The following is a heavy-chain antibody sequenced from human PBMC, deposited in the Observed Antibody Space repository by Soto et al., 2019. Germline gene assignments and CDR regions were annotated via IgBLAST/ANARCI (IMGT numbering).Heavy chain of an antibody. Sequence: ASVKVSCKASGYTFTSYDINWVRQAIGQGLEWMGWMNPNSGNTGYAQKFQGRVTMTRNTSISTAYMELSSLRSEDTAVYYCARGDPGYSGYDIDYWGQGTLVTVSS. J-gene: IGHJ4*02. V-gene: IGHV1-8*01. D-gene: IGHD5-12*01. CDR2: MNPNSGNT. CDR3: ARGDPGYSGYDIDY. CDR1: GYTFTSYD.